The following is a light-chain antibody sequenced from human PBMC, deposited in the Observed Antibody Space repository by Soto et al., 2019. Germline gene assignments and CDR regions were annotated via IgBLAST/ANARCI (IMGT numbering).Light chain of an antibody. V-gene: IGKV1D-12*01. Sequence: DIRMTQSPSSVSASVGDRVTITCRASQDISSWLAWYQQKSGQALKLLIYATSSLQSGVPSRFSGSGSGTDFTLTISSLQPEDFATYYCQQGNSLPISFGQGTRLEIK. CDR2: ATS. J-gene: IGKJ5*01. CDR1: QDISSW. CDR3: QQGNSLPIS.